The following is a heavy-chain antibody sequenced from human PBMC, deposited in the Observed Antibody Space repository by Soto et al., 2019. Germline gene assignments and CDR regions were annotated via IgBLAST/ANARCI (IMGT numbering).Heavy chain of an antibody. CDR3: ARENLWFGDADY. J-gene: IGHJ4*02. D-gene: IGHD3-10*01. V-gene: IGHV3-48*01. CDR1: GVTVSSYA. Sequence: GGSLRLSSAASGVTVSSYAMTVVRHAPGKWLEWVSYISSSSSTIYYADSVKGRFTISRDNAKNSLYLQMNSLRAEDTAVYYCARENLWFGDADYWGQGTLVTVSS. CDR2: ISSSSSTI.